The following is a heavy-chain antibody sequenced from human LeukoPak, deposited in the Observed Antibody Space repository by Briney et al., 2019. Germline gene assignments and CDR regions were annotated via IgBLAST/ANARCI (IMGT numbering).Heavy chain of an antibody. CDR3: AIATEGWFDP. V-gene: IGHV4-34*01. CDR1: GGSFSGYY. J-gene: IGHJ5*02. D-gene: IGHD4-11*01. CDR2: INHSGST. Sequence: PSETLSLTCAVYGGSFSGYYWSWIRQPPGKGLEWIGEINHSGSTNYNPSLKSRVTISVDTSKNQFSLKLSSVTAVDTAVYYCAIATEGWFDPWGQGTLVTVSS.